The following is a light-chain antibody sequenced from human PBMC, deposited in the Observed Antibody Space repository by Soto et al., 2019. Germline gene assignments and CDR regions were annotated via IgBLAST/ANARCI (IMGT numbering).Light chain of an antibody. V-gene: IGKV1-27*01. CDR2: ATS. Sequence: DIQMTQSPSSLSASVGDRVTITCRASQGISNYLAWYQQKPGKVPKLLIYATSTLQSGVPSRFSGSGSGTDFTLAINSLQSEDVASYYCQNYRGAPLVTFGPGTKVDIK. J-gene: IGKJ3*01. CDR1: QGISNY. CDR3: QNYRGAPLVT.